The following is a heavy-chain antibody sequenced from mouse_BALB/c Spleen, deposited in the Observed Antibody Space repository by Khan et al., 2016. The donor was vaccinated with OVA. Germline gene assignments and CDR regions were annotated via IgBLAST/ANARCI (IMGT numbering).Heavy chain of an antibody. V-gene: IGHV5-6-3*01. CDR2: INSNGGST. J-gene: IGHJ2*01. CDR3: ARMARTIN. CDR1: GFTFSSYG. Sequence: EVELVASGGGLVQPGGSLKLSCAASGFTFSSYGMSWVRQTPDKRLELVATINSNGGSTYSPDSVKGRFTISRDNAKNTLYLQMSSLKSEDTAMYYCARMARTINWGQGTTLTVSS.